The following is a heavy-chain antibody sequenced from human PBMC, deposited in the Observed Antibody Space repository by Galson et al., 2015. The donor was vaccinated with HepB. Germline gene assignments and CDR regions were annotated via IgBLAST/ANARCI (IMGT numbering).Heavy chain of an antibody. D-gene: IGHD6-19*01. V-gene: IGHV3-49*03. Sequence: SLRLSCAASGFTFGDYTMSWLRQAPGKGLEWVGFIRSKAYGGTTEYAASVKDRFIISRDDSKSIAYLQMNSLKSEDTALYYCNRDGSSGWGGYFDYWGQGTLVTVSS. CDR3: NRDGSSGWGGYFDY. CDR2: IRSKAYGGTT. CDR1: GFTFGDYT. J-gene: IGHJ4*02.